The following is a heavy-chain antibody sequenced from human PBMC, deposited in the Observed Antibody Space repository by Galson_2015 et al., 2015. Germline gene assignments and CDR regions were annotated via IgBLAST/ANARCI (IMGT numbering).Heavy chain of an antibody. V-gene: IGHV3-53*01. Sequence: SLRLSCAASGFTVSSNYMSWVRQAPGKGLEWVSVIYSGGSTYYADSVKGRFTISRDNSKNTLYLQMNSLRAEVTAVYYCARTRASTRAFDIWGQGTMVTVSS. J-gene: IGHJ3*02. CDR3: ARTRASTRAFDI. D-gene: IGHD2-2*01. CDR1: GFTVSSNY. CDR2: IYSGGST.